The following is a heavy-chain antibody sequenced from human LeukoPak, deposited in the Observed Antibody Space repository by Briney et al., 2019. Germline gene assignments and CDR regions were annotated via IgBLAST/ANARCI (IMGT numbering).Heavy chain of an antibody. V-gene: IGHV1-24*01. CDR1: GYTLTELS. J-gene: IGHJ3*02. Sequence: ASVKVSCKVSGYTLTELSMHWVRQAPGKGLEWMGGFDPEDGETIYAQKFQGRVTMTEDTSTDTAYMELSSLRSEDTAVYYCATAPMITFGGAQRGDAFDIWGQGTMVTVSS. CDR2: FDPEDGET. D-gene: IGHD3-16*01. CDR3: ATAPMITFGGAQRGDAFDI.